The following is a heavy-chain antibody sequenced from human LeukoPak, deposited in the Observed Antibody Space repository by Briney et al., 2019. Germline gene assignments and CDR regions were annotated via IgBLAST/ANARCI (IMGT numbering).Heavy chain of an antibody. J-gene: IGHJ6*02. CDR3: ARARPYYCSSTSCYSLPYYYYYGMDV. D-gene: IGHD2-2*01. CDR1: GGSFSGYY. Sequence: PSETLSLTCAVYGGSFSGYYWSWIRQPPGKGLEWIGEINHSGSTNYNPSLKSRVTISVDTSKNQFSLKLSSVTAADTAVCYCARARPYYCSSTSCYSLPYYYYYGMDVWGQGTTVTVSS. V-gene: IGHV4-34*01. CDR2: INHSGST.